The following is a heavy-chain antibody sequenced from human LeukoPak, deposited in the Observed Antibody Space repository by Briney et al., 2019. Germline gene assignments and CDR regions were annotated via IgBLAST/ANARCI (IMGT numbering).Heavy chain of an antibody. Sequence: GASVKVSCKASGYTFTSYDINWVRQATGQGLEWMGWMNPNSGNTGYAQKFQGRVTMTRNTSISTAYMELSSLRSEDTAVYYCTNSTVVTVNDAFDIWGQGTMVTVSS. CDR3: TNSTVVTVNDAFDI. D-gene: IGHD4-23*01. CDR2: MNPNSGNT. V-gene: IGHV1-8*01. CDR1: GYTFTSYD. J-gene: IGHJ3*02.